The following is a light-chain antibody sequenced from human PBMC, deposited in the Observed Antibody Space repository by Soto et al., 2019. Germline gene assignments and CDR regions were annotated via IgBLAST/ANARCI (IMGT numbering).Light chain of an antibody. CDR1: SSNIGSNT. Sequence: QSVLTQPPSASGTPGQTITISCSGSSSNIGSNTVHWYQHRPGTAPKLLIYSHDQRPSGVPDRFSGSKSGTSASLAISGLQSEDEADYYCARWNDSPKSPLFAGGTKVTV. CDR2: SHD. CDR3: ARWNDSPKSPL. J-gene: IGLJ3*02. V-gene: IGLV1-44*01.